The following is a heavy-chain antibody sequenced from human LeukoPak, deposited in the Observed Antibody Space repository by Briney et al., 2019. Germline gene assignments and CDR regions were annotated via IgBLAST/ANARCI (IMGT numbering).Heavy chain of an antibody. Sequence: GGSLRLSCAASGFTFSSYVMNWIRQAPGKGLEWVSHISSIGSTIYYADSVKGRFTISRDNAKNSLYLQMNSLRAEDTAVYYCAELGITMIGGVWGKGTTVTISS. D-gene: IGHD3-10*02. V-gene: IGHV3-48*03. CDR2: ISSIGSTI. CDR3: AELGITMIGGV. CDR1: GFTFSSYV. J-gene: IGHJ6*04.